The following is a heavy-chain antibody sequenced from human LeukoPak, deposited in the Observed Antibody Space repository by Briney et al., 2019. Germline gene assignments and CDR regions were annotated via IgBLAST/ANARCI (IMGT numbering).Heavy chain of an antibody. CDR1: GGSISSGDYY. Sequence: PSQTLSLTCTVSGGSISSGDYYWSWIRQPPGTGLEWIGYIYYSGSTYYNPSLKSRVTIPVDTSKNQFSLKLSSVTAADTAVYYCARSGVVTKGSGDYWGQGTLVTVSS. CDR2: IYYSGST. V-gene: IGHV4-30-4*01. D-gene: IGHD3-3*01. J-gene: IGHJ4*02. CDR3: ARSGVVTKGSGDY.